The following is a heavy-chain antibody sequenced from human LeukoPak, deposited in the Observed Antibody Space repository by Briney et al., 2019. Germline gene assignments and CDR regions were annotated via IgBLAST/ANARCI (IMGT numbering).Heavy chain of an antibody. J-gene: IGHJ3*02. V-gene: IGHV4-34*01. CDR3: ARVHQQLALYAFDI. Sequence: PSETLSLTWAVCGGSFSGHYWRWLRQPPGKGLEWVGVINHSGGSNYNPSFKSRVTISVDKSNNQFSLKLSSVTAADTALYYCARVHQQLALYAFDIWGQGTMVTVSS. D-gene: IGHD2-2*01. CDR1: GGSFSGHY. CDR2: INHSGGS.